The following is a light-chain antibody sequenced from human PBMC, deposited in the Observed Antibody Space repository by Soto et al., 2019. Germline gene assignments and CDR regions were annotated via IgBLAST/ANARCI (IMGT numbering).Light chain of an antibody. CDR2: DAS. CDR3: QQRSNWLIT. J-gene: IGKJ5*01. Sequence: IVLTQYPATLSLSPWERATLSCRASQSVSSYLAWYQHKPGQAPRLLIYDASNRATGIPARFSGSGSGTDFTLTISSLEPEDFAVYYCQQRSNWLITFGQGTRLEIK. CDR1: QSVSSY. V-gene: IGKV3-11*01.